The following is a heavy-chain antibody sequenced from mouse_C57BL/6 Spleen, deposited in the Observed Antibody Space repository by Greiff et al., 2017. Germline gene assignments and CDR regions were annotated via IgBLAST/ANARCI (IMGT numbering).Heavy chain of an antibody. D-gene: IGHD1-1*01. CDR1: GFTFSSYG. CDR3: ARLDYYGSSSGFAY. CDR2: ISSGGSYT. V-gene: IGHV5-6*01. Sequence: DVQLVESGGDLVKPGGSLKLSCAASGFTFSSYGMSWVRQTPDKRLEWVATISSGGSYTYYPDSVKGRFTISRDNAKNTLYLQMSSLKSEDTAMYYCARLDYYGSSSGFAYWGQGTLVTVSA. J-gene: IGHJ3*01.